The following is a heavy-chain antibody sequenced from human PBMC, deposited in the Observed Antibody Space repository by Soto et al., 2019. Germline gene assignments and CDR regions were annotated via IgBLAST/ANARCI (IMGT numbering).Heavy chain of an antibody. CDR2: IKPDGSDK. V-gene: IGHV3-7*03. Sequence: EVQLVESGGDLVQPGGSLRLSCAASGFTFSSYSMSWVRQAPGEGLQWVASIKPDGSDKYYMDSVKGRFAIFRDNAKNSLYLQMNSLRAEDTALYYCARSLSNRARDYWGQGALVTVSS. CDR3: ARSLSNRARDY. J-gene: IGHJ4*02. D-gene: IGHD2-8*01. CDR1: GFTFSSYS.